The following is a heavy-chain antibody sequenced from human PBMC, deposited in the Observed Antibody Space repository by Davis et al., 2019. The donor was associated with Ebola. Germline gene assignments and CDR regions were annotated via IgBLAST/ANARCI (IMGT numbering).Heavy chain of an antibody. CDR2: INHSGST. V-gene: IGHV4-34*01. D-gene: IGHD4-17*01. J-gene: IGHJ5*02. Sequence: ESLKISCAASGFTFSSYSMNWVRQAPGKELEWIGEINHSGSTNYNPSLKSRVTISVDTSKNQFSLKLSSVTAADTAVYYCARGPTPTGVDPWGQGTLVTVSS. CDR1: GFTFSSYS. CDR3: ARGPTPTGVDP.